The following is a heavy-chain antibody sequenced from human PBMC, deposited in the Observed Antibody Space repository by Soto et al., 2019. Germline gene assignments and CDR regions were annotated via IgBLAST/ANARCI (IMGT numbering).Heavy chain of an antibody. J-gene: IGHJ6*03. CDR2: IYSGGST. Sequence: EVQLVESGGGLVQPGGSLRLSCAASGFTVSSNYMSWVRQAPGKGLEWVSVIYSGGSTYYADSVKGRFTISRHNSKNTLYLQMNSLRAEDTAVYYCARDKSEGYCSSTSCYLWSYYYMDVWGKGTTVTFSS. CDR1: GFTVSSNY. CDR3: ARDKSEGYCSSTSCYLWSYYYMDV. D-gene: IGHD2-2*01. V-gene: IGHV3-53*04.